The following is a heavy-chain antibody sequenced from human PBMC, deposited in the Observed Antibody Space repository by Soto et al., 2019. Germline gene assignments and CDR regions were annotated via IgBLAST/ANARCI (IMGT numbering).Heavy chain of an antibody. D-gene: IGHD5-12*01. CDR1: GYTFTGYY. Sequence: ASVKVSCKASGYTFTGYYMHWVRQAPGQGLEWMGWINPNSGGTNYAQKFQGWVTMTRDTSISTAYMELSRLRSDDTAVYYRARDRGDGYNSLPLRYYGMDVWGQGTTVTVSS. CDR2: INPNSGGT. V-gene: IGHV1-2*04. J-gene: IGHJ6*02. CDR3: ARDRGDGYNSLPLRYYGMDV.